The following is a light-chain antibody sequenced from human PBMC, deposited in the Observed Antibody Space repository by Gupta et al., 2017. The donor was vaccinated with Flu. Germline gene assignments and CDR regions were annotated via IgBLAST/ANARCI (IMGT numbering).Light chain of an antibody. CDR1: SIRSCD. Sequence: TVISRSKGDSIRSCDVNCYQQQPGNAAPLVIYDKKMRHYGSAAQLSGSNSGNTAALTITGSQAAEEADYYCDTLESTDNNKVVFGGGTKLTVL. J-gene: IGLJ2*01. V-gene: IGLV3-19*01. CDR2: DKK. CDR3: DTLESTDNNKVV.